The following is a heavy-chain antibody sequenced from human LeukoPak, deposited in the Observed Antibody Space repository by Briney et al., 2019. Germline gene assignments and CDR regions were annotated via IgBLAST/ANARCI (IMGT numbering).Heavy chain of an antibody. CDR2: ISWYGGST. D-gene: IGHD3-10*01. CDR3: AKGAPGEVHYMDV. V-gene: IGHV3-43D*03. J-gene: IGHJ6*03. Sequence: GGSLRLSCAASGFTFDDYAMHWVRQAPGKGLVWVSLISWYGGSTYYADSVNGRFTISRDNSKNPLYLQMNSLRAEDTALYYCAKGAPGEVHYMDVWGKGTTVTVSS. CDR1: GFTFDDYA.